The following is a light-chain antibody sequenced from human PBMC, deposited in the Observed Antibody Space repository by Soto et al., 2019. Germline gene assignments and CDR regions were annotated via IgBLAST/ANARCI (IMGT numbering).Light chain of an antibody. J-gene: IGKJ1*01. Sequence: DIQMTQSPPTLSASVGDRVTITCRASQTISSWLAWYQQKPGKAPKLLIYKASTLKSGVPSRFSGSGSGTEFTLTISSLQPDDFATYYCQHYNSYSEAFGKGTKVDIK. CDR3: QHYNSYSEA. CDR1: QTISSW. CDR2: KAS. V-gene: IGKV1-5*03.